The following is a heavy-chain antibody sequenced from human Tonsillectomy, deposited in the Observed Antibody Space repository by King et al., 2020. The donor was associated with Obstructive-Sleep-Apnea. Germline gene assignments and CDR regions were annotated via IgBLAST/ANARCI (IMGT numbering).Heavy chain of an antibody. Sequence: VQLVESGGGVVQPGRSLRLSCAASGFIFSNHAMPWVRQAPGKGLEWVAIIWFDGSYKFYADSLRDRFTISRDNSKNKLYLQMNSLRVEDTAVYYCANDRPYGDYGYFEHWGQGTLVTVSS. J-gene: IGHJ4*02. CDR1: GFIFSNHA. CDR3: ANDRPYGDYGYFEH. CDR2: IWFDGSYK. D-gene: IGHD4-17*01. V-gene: IGHV3-33*06.